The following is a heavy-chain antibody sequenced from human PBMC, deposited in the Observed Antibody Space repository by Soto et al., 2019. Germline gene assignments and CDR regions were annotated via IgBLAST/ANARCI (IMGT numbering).Heavy chain of an antibody. J-gene: IGHJ6*03. Sequence: QVQLQESGPGLVKPSETLSLTCTVSGGSISSYYWSWIRQPPGKGLEWLGYIYYSGSTNYNPSLKSRVTISVDTSKNQFSLKLSSVTAADTAVYYCARGWLAYYYMDVWGKGTTVTVSS. CDR3: ARGWLAYYYMDV. V-gene: IGHV4-59*01. CDR2: IYYSGST. CDR1: GGSISSYY. D-gene: IGHD5-12*01.